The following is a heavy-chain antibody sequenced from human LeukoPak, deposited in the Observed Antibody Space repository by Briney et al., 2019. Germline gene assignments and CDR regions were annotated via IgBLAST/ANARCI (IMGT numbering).Heavy chain of an antibody. CDR2: IYSSGST. CDR1: GGSIRNYY. D-gene: IGHD4-11*01. Sequence: SETLSLTCTVSGGSIRNYYWSWIRQPAGKGLEWIGRIYSSGSTNYNPSLKSRVTMSVDTSKNQFSLKLSSMTAADTAVYYCARGPTTMTRAFDYWGQGTLVTVPS. V-gene: IGHV4-4*07. J-gene: IGHJ4*02. CDR3: ARGPTTMTRAFDY.